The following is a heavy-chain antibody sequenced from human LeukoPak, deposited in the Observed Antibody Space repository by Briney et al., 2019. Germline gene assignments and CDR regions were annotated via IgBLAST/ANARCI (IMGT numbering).Heavy chain of an antibody. D-gene: IGHD3-3*01. V-gene: IGHV3-23*01. Sequence: GGSLRVSCADSGFTFSSYAMSWVRQAPGKGLEWVSAVSGSGGSTYYADSAKGRCTISRDNFKKTVYLQMYSLRAEDTAVYHCAKDVFYEIGGWYWGQGTLVTVSS. CDR3: AKDVFYEIGGWY. CDR1: GFTFSSYA. CDR2: VSGSGGST. J-gene: IGHJ4*02.